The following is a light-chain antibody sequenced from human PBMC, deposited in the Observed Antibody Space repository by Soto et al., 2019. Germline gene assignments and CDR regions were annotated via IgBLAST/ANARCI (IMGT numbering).Light chain of an antibody. V-gene: IGLV2-8*01. CDR1: SSDVGAYNY. CDR2: DVS. CDR3: TSFTSSSTWV. J-gene: IGLJ3*02. Sequence: QSALTQPPSASGSPGQSVTISCTGTSSDVGAYNYVSWYQQHPGKAPKLMIYDVSKRPSGVPYRFSGSKSGNAASLTVSGLQGEDEADYYCTSFTSSSTWVFGGGTKVTVL.